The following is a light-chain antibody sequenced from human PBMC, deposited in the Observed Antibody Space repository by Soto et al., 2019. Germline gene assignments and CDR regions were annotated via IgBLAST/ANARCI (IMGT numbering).Light chain of an antibody. CDR3: QQYYSYPWT. J-gene: IGKJ1*01. Sequence: DIPMTQSPSTLSASVGDRVTITCRASQSISSWLAWYQQKPGKAPKLLIYAASTLQSGVPSRFSGSGSGTDFTLTISCLQSEDFATYYCQQYYSYPWTFGQGTKVEIK. CDR1: QSISSW. V-gene: IGKV1-5*01. CDR2: AAS.